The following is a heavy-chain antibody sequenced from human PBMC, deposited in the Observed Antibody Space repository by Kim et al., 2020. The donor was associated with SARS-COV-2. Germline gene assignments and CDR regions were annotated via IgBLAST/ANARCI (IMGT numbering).Heavy chain of an antibody. J-gene: IGHJ4*02. CDR3: ARRGDF. Sequence: GTHDNPSRGGRVTISIDTSKHQFSLKLNSVTAADTAVYYCARRGDFWGQGTLVTVSS. V-gene: IGHV4-39*01. CDR2: GT.